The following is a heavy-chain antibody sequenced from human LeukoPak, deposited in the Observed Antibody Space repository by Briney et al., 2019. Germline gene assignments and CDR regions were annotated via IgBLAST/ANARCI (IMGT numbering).Heavy chain of an antibody. V-gene: IGHV1-2*02. CDR3: ARRPQVNIVGTIDWFDP. J-gene: IGHJ5*02. Sequence: GASVKVSCKASGYTFTGYYMHWVRQAPGQGLEWMGWINPNSGGTNYAQKFQGRTTMTRDTSISTAYMELSRLRSDDTAVYYCARRPQVNIVGTIDWFDPWGQGTLVTVSS. CDR1: GYTFTGYY. D-gene: IGHD5-12*01. CDR2: INPNSGGT.